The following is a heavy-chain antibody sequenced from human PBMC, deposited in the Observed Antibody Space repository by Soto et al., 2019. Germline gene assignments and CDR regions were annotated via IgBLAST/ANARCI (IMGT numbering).Heavy chain of an antibody. D-gene: IGHD3-3*01. CDR3: ARDSTHDFWSDYPSLIDY. CDR2: ISAYNGNT. J-gene: IGHJ4*02. Sequence: ASVKVSCKASGYTFTSYGISWVRQAPGQGLEWMGWISAYNGNTNYAQKLQGRVTMTTDTSTSTAYMELRSLRSDDTAVYYCARDSTHDFWSDYPSLIDYWGQGTLVTVSS. CDR1: GYTFTSYG. V-gene: IGHV1-18*01.